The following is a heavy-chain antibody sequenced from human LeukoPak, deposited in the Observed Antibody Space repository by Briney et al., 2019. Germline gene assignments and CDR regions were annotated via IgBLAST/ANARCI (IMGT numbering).Heavy chain of an antibody. V-gene: IGHV3-15*01. CDR3: TTDHHDSSGYYYGYVDY. Sequence: PGGSLRLSCAASGFTFSNAWMSWVRQAPGKGLEWVGRIKSKTDGGTTDYAAPVKGRFTTSRDDSKNTLYLQMNSLKTEDTAVYYCTTDHHDSSGYYYGYVDYWGQGTLVTVSS. CDR1: GFTFSNAW. D-gene: IGHD3-22*01. J-gene: IGHJ4*02. CDR2: IKSKTDGGTT.